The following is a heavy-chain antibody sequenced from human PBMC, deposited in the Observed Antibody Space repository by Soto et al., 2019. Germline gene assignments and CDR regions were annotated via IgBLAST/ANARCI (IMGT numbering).Heavy chain of an antibody. Sequence: GGSLRLSCAASGFTFSNAWVSWVRQAPGKGLEWVGRIKSKTDGGTTDYAAPVKGRFTISRDDSKNTLYLQMNSLKTEDTAVYYCTIDEADFGVVTRLFDPWGQGTLVTVSS. D-gene: IGHD3-3*01. J-gene: IGHJ5*02. V-gene: IGHV3-15*01. CDR1: GFTFSNAW. CDR3: TIDEADFGVVTRLFDP. CDR2: IKSKTDGGTT.